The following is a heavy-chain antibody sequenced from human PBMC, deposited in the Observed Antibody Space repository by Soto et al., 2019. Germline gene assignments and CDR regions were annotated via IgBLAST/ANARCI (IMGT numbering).Heavy chain of an antibody. J-gene: IGHJ4*02. CDR3: ARWEQPRFDY. CDR1: GFTVSAYT. V-gene: IGHV3-30-3*01. D-gene: IGHD1-26*01. CDR2: ISSDGNHK. Sequence: QVQLVESGGGVVQPGRSLRLSCAASGFTVSAYTMHWVRQAPGKGLEWVAVISSDGNHKYYTDSVKGRFTISRDTSTKTLYLQMTSLRAEDTAVYYCARWEQPRFDYWGEGTLGTVSS.